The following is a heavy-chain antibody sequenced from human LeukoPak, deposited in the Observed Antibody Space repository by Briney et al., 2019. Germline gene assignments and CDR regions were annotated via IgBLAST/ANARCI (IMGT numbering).Heavy chain of an antibody. D-gene: IGHD6-13*01. CDR2: INPSGGTT. J-gene: IGHJ5*02. CDR3: ARAPGIAELGISWFDP. V-gene: IGHV1-46*01. Sequence: ASVKVSCKASGYTFTSYDINWVRQAPGQGLEWMGIINPSGGTTRCAQRFQGRVTMTRDTSTSTVYMELSSLRSEDTAVYYCARAPGIAELGISWFDPWGQGTLVTVSS. CDR1: GYTFTSYD.